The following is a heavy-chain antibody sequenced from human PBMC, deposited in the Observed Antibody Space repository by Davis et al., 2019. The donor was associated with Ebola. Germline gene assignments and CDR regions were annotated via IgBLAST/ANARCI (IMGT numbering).Heavy chain of an antibody. CDR3: ARELDGSSGWYYYYGMDV. J-gene: IGHJ6*02. CDR2: IYSGGST. V-gene: IGHV3-53*05. Sequence: GGSLRLSCAASGFTVSSNYMSWVRQAPGKGLEWVSVIYSGGSTYYADSVKGRFTISRDNSKNTLYLQMNSLRAEDTAVYYCARELDGSSGWYYYYGMDVWGQGTTVTVSS. CDR1: GFTVSSNY. D-gene: IGHD6-19*01.